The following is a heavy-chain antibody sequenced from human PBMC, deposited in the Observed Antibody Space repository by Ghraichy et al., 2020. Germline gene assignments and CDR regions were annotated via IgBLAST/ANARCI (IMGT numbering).Heavy chain of an antibody. CDR3: ARERVIGNKSVFDY. D-gene: IGHD1-20*01. Sequence: GSLRLSCAASGFSLDSYWMTWVRQSPGKGLEWMANIKQDGSQKNYVDSVRGRFTISRDNAENSLFLQLSTLRAEDTAVYYCARERVIGNKSVFDYWGQGTLVSVSS. CDR2: IKQDGSQK. CDR1: GFSLDSYW. J-gene: IGHJ4*02. V-gene: IGHV3-7*01.